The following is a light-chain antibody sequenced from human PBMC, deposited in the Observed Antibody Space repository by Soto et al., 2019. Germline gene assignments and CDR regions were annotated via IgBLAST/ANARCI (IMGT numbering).Light chain of an antibody. CDR1: QSVSSSY. CDR2: GAS. J-gene: IGKJ1*01. Sequence: EIVLTQSPGTLSLSPGERATLSCRASQSVSSSYLTWYQQKPGQAPRLLIYGASSRAIGIPDRFSGSGSGTDFTLTISRLEPEDFAVYYCPQFGSSPPWTFGQGTKVEIK. CDR3: PQFGSSPPWT. V-gene: IGKV3-20*01.